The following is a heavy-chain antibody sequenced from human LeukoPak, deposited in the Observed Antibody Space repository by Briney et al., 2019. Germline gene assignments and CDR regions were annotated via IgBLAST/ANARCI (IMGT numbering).Heavy chain of an antibody. D-gene: IGHD4-17*01. J-gene: IGHJ4*02. Sequence: GGSLRLSCAASGFTFSTYGMHWVRQAPGKGLEWVAVISYDGSNKYYAGSVKGRFTISRDNSKNTLYLQMNSLRAEDTAVYYCAKGRSTVTMSPPFDYWGQGTLVTVSS. CDR3: AKGRSTVTMSPPFDY. V-gene: IGHV3-30*18. CDR2: ISYDGSNK. CDR1: GFTFSTYG.